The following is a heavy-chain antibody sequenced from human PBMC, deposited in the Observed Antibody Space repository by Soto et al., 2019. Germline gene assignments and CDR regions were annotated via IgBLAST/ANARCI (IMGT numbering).Heavy chain of an antibody. CDR3: ASNRYSGSGSYYGGRAFDI. CDR2: INSDGSST. V-gene: IGHV3-74*01. CDR1: GFPFSSYW. D-gene: IGHD3-10*01. Sequence: GGSLRLSCAASGFPFSSYWMHWVRQAPGKGLVWVSRINSDGSSTDYADSVKGRFTISRDNAKKTLYVQMNSLRAEDTAVYYCASNRYSGSGSYYGGRAFDIWGQGTMVTVSS. J-gene: IGHJ3*02.